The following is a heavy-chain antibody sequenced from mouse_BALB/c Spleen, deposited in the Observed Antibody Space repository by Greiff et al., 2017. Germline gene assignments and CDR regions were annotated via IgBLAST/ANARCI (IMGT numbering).Heavy chain of an antibody. CDR3: ARKDSSGYVGAMDY. D-gene: IGHD3-2*01. Sequence: EVKLQESGGGLVQPGGSRKLSCAASGFTFSSFGMHWVRQAPEKGLEWVAYISSGSSTIYYADTVKGRFTISRDNPKNTLFLQMTSLRSEDTAMYYCARKDSSGYVGAMDYWGQGTSVTVSS. CDR2: ISSGSSTI. V-gene: IGHV5-17*02. CDR1: GFTFSSFG. J-gene: IGHJ4*01.